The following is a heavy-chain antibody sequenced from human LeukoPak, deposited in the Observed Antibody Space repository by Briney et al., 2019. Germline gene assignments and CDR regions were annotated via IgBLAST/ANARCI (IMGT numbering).Heavy chain of an antibody. Sequence: PGGSLRLSCAASGFTFSNYGMHWVRQAPGKGLEWVAFIHYDGNNKYYADSVTGRFTISRDNSKNTLYLQMNSLRAEDTAVYYCAKEGAYSNYADYWGQGTLVTVSS. CDR3: AKEGAYSNYADY. V-gene: IGHV3-30*02. CDR2: IHYDGNNK. J-gene: IGHJ4*02. CDR1: GFTFSNYG. D-gene: IGHD4-11*01.